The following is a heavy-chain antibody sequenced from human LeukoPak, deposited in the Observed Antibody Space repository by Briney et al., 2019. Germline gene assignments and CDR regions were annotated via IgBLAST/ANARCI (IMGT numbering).Heavy chain of an antibody. CDR1: GFTFSSYS. CDR2: ISSSSSYI. CDR3: ARDQRTRAYYYYYYMDV. Sequence: GGSLRLSCAASGFTFSSYSMNWVRQAPGKGLEWVSSISSSSSYIYYADSVKGRFTISRDNAKNSPYLQMNSLRAEDTAVYYCARDQRTRAYYYYYYMDVWGKGTTVTVSS. V-gene: IGHV3-21*01. J-gene: IGHJ6*03.